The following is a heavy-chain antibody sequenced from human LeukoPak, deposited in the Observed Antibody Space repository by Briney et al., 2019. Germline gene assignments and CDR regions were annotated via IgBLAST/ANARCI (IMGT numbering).Heavy chain of an antibody. CDR1: GGSISSSSYY. CDR3: ARQDQLLFIDY. Sequence: PSETLSLTCTVSGGSISSSSYYWGWIRQPPGKGLEWIGSIYYSGSTYYNPSLKSRVTISVDTSKNQFSLKLSSVTAADTAVYYCARQDQLLFIDYWGQGTLVTVSS. V-gene: IGHV4-39*01. CDR2: IYYSGST. J-gene: IGHJ4*02. D-gene: IGHD2-2*01.